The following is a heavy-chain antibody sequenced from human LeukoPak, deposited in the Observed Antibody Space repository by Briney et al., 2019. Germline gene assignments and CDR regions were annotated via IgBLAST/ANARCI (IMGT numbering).Heavy chain of an antibody. J-gene: IGHJ4*02. D-gene: IGHD5-24*01. CDR3: ARDGRDGYNLLSY. Sequence: SVKVSCKASGGTFSSYAISWVRQAPGHGLDWMGRIIPIFGTANYAQKFQGRVTITTDESTSTAYMELSSLRSEDTAVYYCARDGRDGYNLLSYWGQGTLVTVSS. V-gene: IGHV1-69*05. CDR1: GGTFSSYA. CDR2: IIPIFGTA.